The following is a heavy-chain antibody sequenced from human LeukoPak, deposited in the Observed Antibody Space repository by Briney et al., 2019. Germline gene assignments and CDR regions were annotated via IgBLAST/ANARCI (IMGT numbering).Heavy chain of an antibody. CDR2: INPNSGGT. J-gene: IGHJ3*01. D-gene: IGHD6-13*01. Sequence: ASVKVSCKASGYTFTGYYMHWVRQAPGQGLEWMGWINPNSGGTNYAQKFQGRVTMTRDTSISTAYMELSRLRSDDTAVYYCARVGSSSWSFYPAWGQGTMVTVSS. CDR3: ARVGSSSWSFYPA. CDR1: GYTFTGYY. V-gene: IGHV1-2*02.